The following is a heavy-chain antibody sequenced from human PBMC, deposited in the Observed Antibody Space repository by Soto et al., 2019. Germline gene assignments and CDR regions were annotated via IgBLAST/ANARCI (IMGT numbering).Heavy chain of an antibody. CDR3: AREGRRSTDYDILNGYYYYMDV. V-gene: IGHV3-20*01. CDR2: INWNGGST. CDR1: GFTFDDDG. Sequence: GGSLRLSCAASGFTFDDDGMSWVRQAPGKGLEWVSGINWNGGSTGYADSVKGRFTISRDNAKNSLYLQMNSLRAEDTALYHCAREGRRSTDYDILNGYYYYMDVWGKGTTVTVSS. J-gene: IGHJ6*03. D-gene: IGHD3-9*01.